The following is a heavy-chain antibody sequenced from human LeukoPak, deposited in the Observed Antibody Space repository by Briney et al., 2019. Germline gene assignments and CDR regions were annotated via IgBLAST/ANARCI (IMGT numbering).Heavy chain of an antibody. Sequence: GASVKVSCKASGYTFTDYYMHWVRQAPRQGLEWMGRINPNSGGTNYAQKFQGRVTMTRDTSISTAYMELSSLRSDDTAFYYCARAPPNSGSYYRLHSWFDPWGQGALVTVSS. CDR3: ARAPPNSGSYYRLHSWFDP. CDR1: GYTFTDYY. J-gene: IGHJ5*02. CDR2: INPNSGGT. V-gene: IGHV1-2*06. D-gene: IGHD3-10*01.